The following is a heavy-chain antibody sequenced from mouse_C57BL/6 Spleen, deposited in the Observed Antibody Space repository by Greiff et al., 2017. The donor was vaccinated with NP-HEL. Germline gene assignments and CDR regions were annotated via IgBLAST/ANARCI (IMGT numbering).Heavy chain of an antibody. J-gene: IGHJ3*01. CDR2: IWSDGST. CDR3: ARHEAYYSNIFAY. CDR1: GFSLTSYG. V-gene: IGHV2-6-1*01. D-gene: IGHD2-5*01. Sequence: VQLKESGPGLVAPSQSLSITCTVSGFSLTSYGVHWVRQPPGKGLEWLVVIWSDGSTTYNSALKSRLSISKDNSKSQVFLKMNSRQTDDTAMYYCARHEAYYSNIFAYWGQGTLVTVSA.